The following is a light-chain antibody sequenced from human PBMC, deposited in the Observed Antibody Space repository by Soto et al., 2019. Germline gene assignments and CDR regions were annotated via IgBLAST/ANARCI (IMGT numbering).Light chain of an antibody. Sequence: EVVMTQSPATLSVSPGEGATLSCRASQSVGSNLAWYQQKPGQAPRLLIYGASTRATGIAARFSGSGSGTEFTLTISSLQSEDFATYYCQQYSTYSTFGQGTRLEIK. CDR3: QQYSTYST. V-gene: IGKV3-15*01. CDR1: QSVGSN. J-gene: IGKJ5*01. CDR2: GAS.